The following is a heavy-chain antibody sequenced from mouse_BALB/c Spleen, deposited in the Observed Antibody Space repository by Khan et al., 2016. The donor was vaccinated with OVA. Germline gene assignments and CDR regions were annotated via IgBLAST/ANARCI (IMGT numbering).Heavy chain of an antibody. J-gene: IGHJ3*01. CDR2: ISYSGST. CDR1: GYSITSDYA. Sequence: EVKLVESGPGLVKPSQSLSLTCTVTGYSITSDYAWNWIRQFPGNKLEWMGYISYSGSTSYNPSLKSRISIPRDTSKNQFFLQLNSVTTEDTATYYCARGGGSFPFAYWGQGTLATVSA. D-gene: IGHD1-1*02. CDR3: ARGGGSFPFAY. V-gene: IGHV3-2*02.